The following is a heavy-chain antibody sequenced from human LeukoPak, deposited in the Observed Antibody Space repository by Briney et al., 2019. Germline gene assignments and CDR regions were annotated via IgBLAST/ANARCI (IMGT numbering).Heavy chain of an antibody. D-gene: IGHD1-14*01. V-gene: IGHV4-38-2*02. CDR3: ARINFNPDY. Sequence: SETLSLTCSVSGYSISRGYHWAWVRQPPGKGLEWIGSVHHSGATYYNPSLNSRLTISADTSKNQFSLKMDSVTAADTAVYYCARINFNPDYWGQGTLVSVTS. J-gene: IGHJ4*02. CDR1: GYSISRGYH. CDR2: VHHSGAT.